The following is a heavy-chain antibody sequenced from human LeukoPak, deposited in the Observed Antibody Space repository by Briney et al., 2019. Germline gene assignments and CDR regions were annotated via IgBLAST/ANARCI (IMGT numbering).Heavy chain of an antibody. CDR3: ARRRAVAGRYWYFDL. V-gene: IGHV4-59*01. CDR1: GGSISSYY. D-gene: IGHD6-19*01. J-gene: IGHJ2*01. Sequence: PSETLSLTCTVSGGSISSYYWSWIRQPPGKGLEWIGYIYYSGSTNYNPSLKSRVTISVDTSKNQFSLKLSSVTAADTAVYYCARRRAVAGRYWYFDLWGRGTLVIVSS. CDR2: IYYSGST.